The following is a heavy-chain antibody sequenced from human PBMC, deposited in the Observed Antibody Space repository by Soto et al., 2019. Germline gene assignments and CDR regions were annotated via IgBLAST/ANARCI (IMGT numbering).Heavy chain of an antibody. V-gene: IGHV3-74*01. J-gene: IGHJ4*02. Sequence: EVQLVESGGGLVQSGGSLRLSCAASGFTFSSYWMHWVRQAPGKGLVWVSRIKGDGISTNYADSVKGRFTISRDNAKDTVFLQMNGLSAVDTAVYYCARGAMGNYYNDYWGQGTLVTVSS. CDR1: GFTFSSYW. CDR2: IKGDGIST. CDR3: ARGAMGNYYNDY. D-gene: IGHD3-10*01.